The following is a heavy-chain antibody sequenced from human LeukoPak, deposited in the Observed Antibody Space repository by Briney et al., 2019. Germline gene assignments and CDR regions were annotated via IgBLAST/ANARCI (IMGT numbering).Heavy chain of an antibody. CDR1: GFTLSSYA. Sequence: GGSLRLSCAASGFTLSSYAMSWPRQAPGKGLEWVSDISGSGGSIYYADSVKGRFTISRDNSKNTLFLQMNSLRADDTAVYYCAKVSGNSYYYFDYWGQGSLVTVSS. D-gene: IGHD3-22*01. CDR3: AKVSGNSYYYFDY. J-gene: IGHJ4*02. CDR2: ISGSGGSI. V-gene: IGHV3-23*01.